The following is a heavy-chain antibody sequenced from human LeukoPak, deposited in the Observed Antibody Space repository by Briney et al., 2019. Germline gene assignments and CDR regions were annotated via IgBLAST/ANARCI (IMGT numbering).Heavy chain of an antibody. V-gene: IGHV4-31*03. D-gene: IGHD2-2*01. Sequence: SQTLSLTCTVSGGSISSGGYYWSWIRQHPGKGLEWIGYIYYSGSTYYNPSLKSRVTISVDTSKNQFSLKLSSVTAADTAVYYCARLRYQLLSGGDAFDIWGQGTMVTVSS. CDR3: ARLRYQLLSGGDAFDI. CDR2: IYYSGST. J-gene: IGHJ3*02. CDR1: GGSISSGGYY.